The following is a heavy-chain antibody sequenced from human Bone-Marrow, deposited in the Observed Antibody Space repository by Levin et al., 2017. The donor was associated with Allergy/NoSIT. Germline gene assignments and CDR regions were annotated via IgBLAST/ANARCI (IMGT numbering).Heavy chain of an antibody. CDR3: AGEPHGPYFHDYGMDV. D-gene: IGHD2-8*01. J-gene: IGHJ6*02. Sequence: SETLSLTCTLSGGAISSDGYCWTWIRQPPGKGLEWIGTIYYSGSAYYNPSLKSRLTISLDTSKNQFSLRLTSVTAADTAVYYCAGEPHGPYFHDYGMDVWGQGTTVTVSS. V-gene: IGHV4-39*07. CDR1: GGAISSDGYC. CDR2: IYYSGSA.